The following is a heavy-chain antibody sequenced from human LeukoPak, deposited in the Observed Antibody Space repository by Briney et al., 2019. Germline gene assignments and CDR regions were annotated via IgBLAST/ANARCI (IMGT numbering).Heavy chain of an antibody. CDR3: AGTTGYSYGNIGY. V-gene: IGHV4-59*01. D-gene: IGHD5-18*01. Sequence: SETLSLTCTVSGGSISSYYWSWIRQPPGKGLEWIGYIYYSGSTNYNPSLKSRVTISVDTSKDQFSLKLSSVTAADTAVYYCAGTTGYSYGNIGYWGQGTLVTVSS. CDR2: IYYSGST. J-gene: IGHJ4*02. CDR1: GGSISSYY.